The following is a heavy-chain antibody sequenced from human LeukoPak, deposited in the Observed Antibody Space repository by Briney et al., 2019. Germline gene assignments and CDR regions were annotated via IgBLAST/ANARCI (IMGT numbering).Heavy chain of an antibody. CDR2: VYYRGST. Sequence: SETLSLTCTVSGGSINYYYWSWIRRPPGKGLEWIRYVYYRGSTNYNASLKSRVTISVDTSKNQFSLKLSSVTAADTAVYYCAREGGGIYDSSGYYPGTFDYWGQGTLVTVSS. J-gene: IGHJ4*02. CDR3: AREGGGIYDSSGYYPGTFDY. CDR1: GGSINYYY. V-gene: IGHV4-59*01. D-gene: IGHD3-22*01.